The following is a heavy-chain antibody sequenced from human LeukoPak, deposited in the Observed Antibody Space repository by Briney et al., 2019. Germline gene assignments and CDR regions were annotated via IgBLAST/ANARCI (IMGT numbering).Heavy chain of an antibody. D-gene: IGHD3-10*01. CDR2: ISGSGGST. V-gene: IGHV3-23*01. CDR3: ARDAGGYYYMDV. J-gene: IGHJ6*03. Sequence: GGSLRLSCAASGFTFSSYAMSWVRQAPGKGLEWVSAISGSGGSTYYADSVKGRFTISRDNAKNSLYLQMNSLRAEDTAVYYCARDAGGYYYMDVWGKGTTVTVSS. CDR1: GFTFSSYA.